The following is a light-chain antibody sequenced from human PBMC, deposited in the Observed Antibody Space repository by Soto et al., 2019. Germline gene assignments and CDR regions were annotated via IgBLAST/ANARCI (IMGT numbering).Light chain of an antibody. CDR2: RNN. CDR1: SSNIGSNY. J-gene: IGLJ1*01. CDR3: ASWDDSLSALYV. Sequence: QSVLTQSPSASGTPGQTVTISCSGSSSNIGSNYVYWYQQLPGTAPKLLIYRNNQRPSGVPDRFSGSKSGTSASLAISGLRSEDEADYYCASWDDSLSALYVFGTGTKLT. V-gene: IGLV1-47*01.